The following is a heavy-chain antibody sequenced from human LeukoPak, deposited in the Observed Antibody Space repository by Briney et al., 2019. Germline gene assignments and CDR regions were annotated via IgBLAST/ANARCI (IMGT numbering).Heavy chain of an antibody. V-gene: IGHV4-61*02. CDR3: ARDLWGSGIDN. CDR2: IYTSGST. D-gene: IGHD3-10*01. Sequence: TLSLTCTVSGGSISSSSYYWGWIRQPAGKGLEWIGRIYTSGSTNYNPSLKSRVTISVDTSKNQFSLKLSSVTAADTAVYYCARDLWGSGIDNWGQGTLVTVSS. CDR1: GGSISSSSYY. J-gene: IGHJ4*02.